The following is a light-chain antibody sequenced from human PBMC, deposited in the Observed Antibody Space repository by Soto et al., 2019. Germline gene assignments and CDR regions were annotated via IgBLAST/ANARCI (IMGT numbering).Light chain of an antibody. V-gene: IGKV1-5*01. CDR3: QQYNAYPWT. Sequence: DIQMTQSPSTLSASVGDRVTITCRASQSISSWLAWYQQNPGKAPKLLMFDASSLDSGVPSRFSGSGSGTEFTLTISSLQPDDFAPYYCQQYNAYPWTFGQGTKVEIK. J-gene: IGKJ1*01. CDR2: DAS. CDR1: QSISSW.